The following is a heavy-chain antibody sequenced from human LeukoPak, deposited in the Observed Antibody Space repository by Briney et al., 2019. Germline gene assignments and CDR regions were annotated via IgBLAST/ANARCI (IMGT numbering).Heavy chain of an antibody. CDR3: ARGDRYFDWLLFIFDY. CDR2: INHSGST. V-gene: IGHV4-34*01. J-gene: IGHJ4*02. Sequence: SETLSLTCAVYSGSFSGYYWSWIRQPPGKGLEWIGEINHSGSTNYNPSLKSRVTISVDTSKNQFSLKLSSVTAADTAVYYCARGDRYFDWLLFIFDYWGQGTLVTVSS. CDR1: SGSFSGYY. D-gene: IGHD3-9*01.